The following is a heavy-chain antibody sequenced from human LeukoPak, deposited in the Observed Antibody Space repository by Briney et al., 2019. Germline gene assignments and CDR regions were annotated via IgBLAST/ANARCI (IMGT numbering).Heavy chain of an antibody. CDR2: IRYDGSEK. V-gene: IGHV3-30*02. D-gene: IGHD1-14*01. Sequence: PGGSLRLSCAASGFTFSSYWMSWVRQAPGKGLEWVAFIRYDGSEKFFGDSVKGRFTISRDNSKNTLYLQMNSLRPEDTAVFYCAKGFGKYFSMDVWGKGTTVTVSS. CDR1: GFTFSSYW. J-gene: IGHJ6*03. CDR3: AKGFGKYFSMDV.